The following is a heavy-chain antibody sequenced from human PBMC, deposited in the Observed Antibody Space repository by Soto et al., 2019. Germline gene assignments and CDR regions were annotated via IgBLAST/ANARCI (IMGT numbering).Heavy chain of an antibody. V-gene: IGHV4-61*01. CDR3: ANYPPGFENSGPLNY. Sequence: PSETLSLTCTVSGGSVSSGSYYWSWIRQPPGKGLEWIGDIYNRGSTTYNPSLKSRVTISLDTSKNQFSLKLSSVTAADTAVYYCANYPPGFENSGPLNYWGQGTLVTVSS. CDR1: GGSVSSGSYY. D-gene: IGHD1-26*01. J-gene: IGHJ4*02. CDR2: IYNRGST.